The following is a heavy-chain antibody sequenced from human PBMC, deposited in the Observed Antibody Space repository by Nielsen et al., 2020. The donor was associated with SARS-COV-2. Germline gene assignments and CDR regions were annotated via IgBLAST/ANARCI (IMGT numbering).Heavy chain of an antibody. CDR2: IRSKAYGGTT. CDR1: GFTFGDYA. Sequence: GESLKISCTASGFTFGDYAMSWFRQAPGKGLEWVGFIRSKAYGGTTEYAASVKGRFTISRDDSKSIAYLQMNSLKTEDTAVYYCTRALHDYGDAFDIWGQGTMVTVSS. CDR3: TRALHDYGDAFDI. V-gene: IGHV3-49*03. J-gene: IGHJ3*02. D-gene: IGHD4-17*01.